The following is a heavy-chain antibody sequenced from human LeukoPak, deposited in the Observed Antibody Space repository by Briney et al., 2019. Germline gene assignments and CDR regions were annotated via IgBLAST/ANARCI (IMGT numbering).Heavy chain of an antibody. CDR2: INPSGGST. CDR1: GYTFTSYY. D-gene: IGHD3-22*01. V-gene: IGHV1-46*01. Sequence: GASVKVSCKASGYTFTSYYMHWVRQAPGQGLEWMGIINPSGGSTSYAQKFQGRVTKTRDTSTSTVYMELSSLRSEDTAVYYCARGYKAPTRQIDSSGYLIYWGQGTLVTVSS. CDR3: ARGYKAPTRQIDSSGYLIY. J-gene: IGHJ4*02.